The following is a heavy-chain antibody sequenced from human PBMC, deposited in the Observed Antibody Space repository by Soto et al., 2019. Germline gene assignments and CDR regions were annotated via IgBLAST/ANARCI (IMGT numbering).Heavy chain of an antibody. V-gene: IGHV1-18*01. CDR1: GYTFTSYG. D-gene: IGHD5-12*01. J-gene: IGHJ4*02. Sequence: ASVKVSCKASGYTFTSYGISWVRQAPGQGLEWMGWISAYNGNTNYAQKLQGRVTMTTDTSTSTAYMELRSLRSDDTAVYYCQRHKNQWRRNQFDYWGQGTLVTVSS. CDR2: ISAYNGNT. CDR3: QRHKNQWRRNQFDY.